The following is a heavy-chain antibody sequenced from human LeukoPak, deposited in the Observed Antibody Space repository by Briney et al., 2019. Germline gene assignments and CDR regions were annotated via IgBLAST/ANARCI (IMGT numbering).Heavy chain of an antibody. Sequence: SSVKVSCKGSGYTFTGYYMHWVRQAPGQGRDGMGWINPNSGGTNYAQKFQGRVTMTRDTSISTAYMELSRLRSDDTAVYYCAKQDIVVVPAAIFHYYYYYMDVWGKGTTVTISS. CDR1: GYTFTGYY. J-gene: IGHJ6*03. D-gene: IGHD2-2*01. V-gene: IGHV1-2*02. CDR3: AKQDIVVVPAAIFHYYYYYMDV. CDR2: INPNSGGT.